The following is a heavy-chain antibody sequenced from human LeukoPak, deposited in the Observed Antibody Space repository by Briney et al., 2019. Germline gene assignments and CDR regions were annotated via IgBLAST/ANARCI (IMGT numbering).Heavy chain of an antibody. D-gene: IGHD3-3*02. V-gene: IGHV4-39*01. J-gene: IGHJ3*02. Sequence: SGTLSLTCTVSGGSISSSSYYWGWIRQPPGKGLEWIGSIYYSGSTYYNPSLKSRVTISVDTSKNQFSLKLSSVTAADTAVYYCARHAAFLEWLKSFDIWGQGTMVTVSS. CDR2: IYYSGST. CDR1: GGSISSSSYY. CDR3: ARHAAFLEWLKSFDI.